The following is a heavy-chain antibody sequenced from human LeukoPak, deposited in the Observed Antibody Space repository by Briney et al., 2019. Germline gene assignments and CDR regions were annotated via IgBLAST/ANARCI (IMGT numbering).Heavy chain of an antibody. CDR3: ARFSDIVVVPAASGPEDY. CDR1: GGTFSSYA. Sequence: SVKVSCKASGGTFSSYAISWVRQAPGQGLEWMGGIIPIFGTANYAQKFQGRVTITADESTSTAYMELGSLRSEDTAVYYCARFSDIVVVPAASGPEDYWGQGTLVTVSS. D-gene: IGHD2-2*01. CDR2: IIPIFGTA. V-gene: IGHV1-69*13. J-gene: IGHJ4*02.